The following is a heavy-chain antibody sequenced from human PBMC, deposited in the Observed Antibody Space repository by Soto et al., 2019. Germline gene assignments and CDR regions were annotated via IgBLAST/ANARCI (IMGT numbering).Heavy chain of an antibody. CDR3: ASSPGDYDILTGYYIFPNWFDL. Sequence: HPGGSLRLSCAASGFTFSSYAMSWVRQAPGKGLEWVSAISGSGGSTYYADSVKGRFTISRDNSKNTLYLQMNSLRAEDAAVCYCASSPGDYDILTGYYIFPNWFDLWGQGTLVTVSS. J-gene: IGHJ5*02. CDR2: ISGSGGST. V-gene: IGHV3-23*01. D-gene: IGHD3-9*01. CDR1: GFTFSSYA.